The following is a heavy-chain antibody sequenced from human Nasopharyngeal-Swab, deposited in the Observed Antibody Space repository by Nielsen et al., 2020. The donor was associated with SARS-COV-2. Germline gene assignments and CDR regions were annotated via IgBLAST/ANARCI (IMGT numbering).Heavy chain of an antibody. J-gene: IGHJ4*02. Sequence: GESLKISCAASRFTFSSYAMHWVRPAPGKGLEWVAVISYDGSNKYYADSVKGRFTISRDNSKNTLYLQMNSLRAEDTAVYYCAREDGGDTMIVVVMVYWGQGTLVTVSS. CDR3: AREDGGDTMIVVVMVY. CDR1: RFTFSSYA. D-gene: IGHD3-22*01. CDR2: ISYDGSNK. V-gene: IGHV3-30*04.